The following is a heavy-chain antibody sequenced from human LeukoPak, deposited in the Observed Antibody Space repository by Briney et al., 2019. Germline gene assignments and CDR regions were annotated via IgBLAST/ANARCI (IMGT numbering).Heavy chain of an antibody. J-gene: IGHJ4*02. CDR3: ARVYYYDSSGYWVYYFDY. Sequence: GSLRLSCLTSGFTFSTNAMSWIRQPPGKGLEWIGYIYYSGSTNYNPSLKSRVTISVDTSKNQFSLKLSSVTAADTAVYYCARVYYYDSSGYWVYYFDYWGQGTLVTVSS. CDR2: IYYSGST. V-gene: IGHV4-59*01. CDR1: GFTFSTNA. D-gene: IGHD3-22*01.